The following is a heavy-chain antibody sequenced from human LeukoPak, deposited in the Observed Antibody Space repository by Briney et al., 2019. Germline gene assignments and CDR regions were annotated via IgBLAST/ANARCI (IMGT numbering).Heavy chain of an antibody. CDR1: GGSISSSSYY. V-gene: IGHV4-39*07. CDR2: IYYSGST. D-gene: IGHD3-16*02. J-gene: IGHJ3*02. Sequence: PSETLSLTCTVSGGSISSSSYYWGWIRQPPGKGLEWIGSIYYSGSTYYNPSLKSRVTISVDTSKNQFSLKLSSVTAADTAVYYCARDRITFGGVIDHAFDIWGQGTMVTVSS. CDR3: ARDRITFGGVIDHAFDI.